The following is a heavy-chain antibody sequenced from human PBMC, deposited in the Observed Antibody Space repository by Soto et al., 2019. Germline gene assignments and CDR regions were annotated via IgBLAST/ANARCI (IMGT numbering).Heavy chain of an antibody. J-gene: IGHJ4*02. CDR1: GFTFSSYA. V-gene: IGHV3-30-3*01. CDR3: ARDYGDNFDY. Sequence: ESVGGVVQPGRSLRLSCAASGFTFSSYAMHWVRQAPGKGLEWVAVISYDGSNKYYADSVKGRFTISRDNSKNTLYLQMNSLRAEDTAVYYCARDYGDNFDYWGQGTLVTVSS. D-gene: IGHD4-17*01. CDR2: ISYDGSNK.